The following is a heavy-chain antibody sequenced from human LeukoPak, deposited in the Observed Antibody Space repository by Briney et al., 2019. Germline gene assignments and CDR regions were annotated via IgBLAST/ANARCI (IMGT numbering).Heavy chain of an antibody. CDR3: ARDLTVHCSGGSCSRFDY. Sequence: GGSLRLSCAASGFIFSSYSMNWVRQAPGKGLECVSSISSSSNYIYYADSVKGRFTISRDNAKKSLYLQMSSLRAEDTAVYYCARDLTVHCSGGSCSRFDYWGQGTLVTVSS. J-gene: IGHJ4*02. V-gene: IGHV3-21*01. D-gene: IGHD2-15*01. CDR1: GFIFSSYS. CDR2: ISSSSNYI.